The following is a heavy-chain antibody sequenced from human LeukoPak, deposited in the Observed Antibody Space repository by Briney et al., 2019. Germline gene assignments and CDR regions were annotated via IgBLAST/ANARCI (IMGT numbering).Heavy chain of an antibody. J-gene: IGHJ5*02. Sequence: GGSLRLSCAASGFTFSSYSMNWVRQAPGKGLEWVSSISSSSSYIYYADSVKGRFTISRDNAKNSLYLQMNSLRAEDTAVYYCARQWLVQGGTIGLWGQGTLVTVSS. V-gene: IGHV3-21*01. D-gene: IGHD6-19*01. CDR3: ARQWLVQGGTIGL. CDR2: ISSSSSYI. CDR1: GFTFSSYS.